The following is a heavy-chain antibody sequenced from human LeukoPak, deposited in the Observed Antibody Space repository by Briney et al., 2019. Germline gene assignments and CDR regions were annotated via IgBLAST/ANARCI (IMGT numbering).Heavy chain of an antibody. D-gene: IGHD2-2*01. V-gene: IGHV4-59*01. CDR3: ARPIVPTASDAFDI. J-gene: IGHJ3*02. CDR1: GGSISSYY. CDR2: IYYSGST. Sequence: EPSETLSLTCTVSGGSISSYYWSWIRQPPGKGLEWIGYIYYSGSTNYNPSLKSRVTISLDTSKNQFSLTLTSVSAADTAIYYCARPIVPTASDAFDIWGQGTRVTVSS.